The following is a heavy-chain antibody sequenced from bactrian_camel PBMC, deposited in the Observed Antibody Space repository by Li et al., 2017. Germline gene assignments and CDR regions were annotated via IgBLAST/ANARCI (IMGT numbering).Heavy chain of an antibody. V-gene: IGHV3S40*01. CDR3: VADETCVRWYLPAGSADFGA. CDR1: GDTLSPFC. Sequence: VQLVESGGGSAQAGGSLRLSCTASGDTLSPFCMGWFRQAPGKEREGVAAIAIGGESTYIGDSVKGRFTISRDNRENTVYLEMNNLKPEDTAMYYCVADETCVRWYLPAGSADFGAWGQGTQVTV. J-gene: IGHJ6*01. CDR2: IAIGGEST. D-gene: IGHD2*01.